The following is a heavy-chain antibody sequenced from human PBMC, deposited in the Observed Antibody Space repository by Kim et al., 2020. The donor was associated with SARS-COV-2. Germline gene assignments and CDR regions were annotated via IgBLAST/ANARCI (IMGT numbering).Heavy chain of an antibody. CDR3: ARTDYDFWSGPPPLYYYYGMDV. V-gene: IGHV3-21*01. CDR2: ISSSSSYI. Sequence: GGSLRLSCAASGFTFSSYSMNWVRQAPGKGLEWVSSISSSSSYIYYADSVKGRFTISRDNAKNSLYLQMNSLRAEDTAVYYCARTDYDFWSGPPPLYYYYGMDVWGQGTTVTVSS. D-gene: IGHD3-3*01. CDR1: GFTFSSYS. J-gene: IGHJ6*02.